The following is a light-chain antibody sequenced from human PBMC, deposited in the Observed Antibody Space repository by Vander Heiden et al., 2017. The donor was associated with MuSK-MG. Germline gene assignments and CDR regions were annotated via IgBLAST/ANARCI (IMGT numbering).Light chain of an antibody. Sequence: NFMLTQPHSVSESPGKTVTISCTRSSGSIASNFVQWYQQRPGSSPTTVIDEDKQRPSGVPDRFSGSIDSSSNSASPTISGLKTEDEAYYYCPYYDSNNHGVFGGGTKLTVL. CDR2: EDK. V-gene: IGLV6-57*01. J-gene: IGLJ2*01. CDR1: SGSIASNF. CDR3: PYYDSNNHGV.